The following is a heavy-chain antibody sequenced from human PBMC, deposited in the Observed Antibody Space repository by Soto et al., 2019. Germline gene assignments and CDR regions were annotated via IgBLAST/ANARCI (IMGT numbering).Heavy chain of an antibody. CDR1: GGSISSGGYY. J-gene: IGHJ6*02. V-gene: IGHV4-31*03. CDR3: ARGPLWQWLDWDYYYGMDV. D-gene: IGHD6-19*01. Sequence: SETLSLTCTVSGGSISSGGYYWSWIRQHPGKGLEWIGYIYYSGSTYYNPSLKSRVTISVDTSKNQFSLKLSSVTAADTAVYYCARGPLWQWLDWDYYYGMDVWGQGTTVTVSS. CDR2: IYYSGST.